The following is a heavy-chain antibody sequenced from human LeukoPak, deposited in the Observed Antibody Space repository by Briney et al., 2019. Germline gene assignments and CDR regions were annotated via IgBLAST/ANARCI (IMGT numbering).Heavy chain of an antibody. CDR3: ATWRTAKTGFDY. D-gene: IGHD1-1*01. V-gene: IGHV4-59*08. Sequence: PSETLSLTCTVSGGSISSYYWSWIRQPPGKGLEWIGYIYNSGSTKYNPSLKSRVTISVDTSKNQFSLRLSSVTAADTAVYYCATWRTAKTGFDYWGQGTLVTVSS. CDR1: GGSISSYY. J-gene: IGHJ4*02. CDR2: IYNSGST.